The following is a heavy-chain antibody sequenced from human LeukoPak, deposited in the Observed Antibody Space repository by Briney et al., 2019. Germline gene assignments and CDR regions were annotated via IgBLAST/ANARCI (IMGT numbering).Heavy chain of an antibody. CDR3: ARAPGIAAAEGVY. CDR1: GFTFSSYS. Sequence: MTGGSLRLSCAASGFTFSSYSMNWVRQAPGKGLEWVSSISSSSSYIYYADSVKGRFTISRDNAKNSLYLQMNSLRAEDTAVYYCARAPGIAAAEGVYWGQGTLVTISS. CDR2: ISSSSSYI. V-gene: IGHV3-21*01. D-gene: IGHD6-13*01. J-gene: IGHJ4*02.